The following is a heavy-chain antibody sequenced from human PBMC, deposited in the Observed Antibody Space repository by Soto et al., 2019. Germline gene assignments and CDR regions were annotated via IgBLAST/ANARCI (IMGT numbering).Heavy chain of an antibody. CDR2: IIPIFGAA. V-gene: IGHV1-69*13. Sequence: SVKVSCKASGGTFSSYAISWVRQPPGQGLEWMGGIIPIFGAANYAQKFQGRVTITADESTSTAYMELSSLRSEDTAVYYCARSRGDCSGGSCYGGFFYYYYGMDVWGQGTTVTVSS. CDR1: GGTFSSYA. D-gene: IGHD2-15*01. CDR3: ARSRGDCSGGSCYGGFFYYYYGMDV. J-gene: IGHJ6*02.